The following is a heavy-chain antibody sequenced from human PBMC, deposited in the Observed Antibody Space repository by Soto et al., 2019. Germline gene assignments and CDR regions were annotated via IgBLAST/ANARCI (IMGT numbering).Heavy chain of an antibody. CDR3: AAAMDYGDSRRSEGIFDY. CDR2: IIPILGIA. Sequence: GASVKVSCKASGGTFSSYTISWVRQAPGQGLEWMGRIIPILGIANYAQKFQGRVTITADKSTSTAYMELSSLRSEDTAVYYCAAAMDYGDSRRSEGIFDYWGQGTLVTVSS. D-gene: IGHD4-17*01. J-gene: IGHJ4*02. CDR1: GGTFSSYT. V-gene: IGHV1-69*02.